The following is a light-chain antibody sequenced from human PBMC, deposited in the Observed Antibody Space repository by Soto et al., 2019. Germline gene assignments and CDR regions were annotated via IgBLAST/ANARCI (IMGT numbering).Light chain of an antibody. Sequence: EIVLTQSPATLSLSPGERATLSCRASQSVSSYLAWYQQKPGQAPRLLIYDASNRATGIPARFSGSGSGTDFNLTISSREPEDFAVYYCQQRSNWPPMYTFGQGTKLEIK. V-gene: IGKV3-11*01. CDR1: QSVSSY. CDR2: DAS. CDR3: QQRSNWPPMYT. J-gene: IGKJ2*01.